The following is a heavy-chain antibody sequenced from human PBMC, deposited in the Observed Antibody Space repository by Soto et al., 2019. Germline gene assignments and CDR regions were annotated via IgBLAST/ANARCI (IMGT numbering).Heavy chain of an antibody. V-gene: IGHV2-5*01. CDR3: AHRPDVSGYFDY. CDR1: GFSLISTGVG. J-gene: IGHJ4*02. D-gene: IGHD3-22*01. Sequence: QITLKESGPPLLKPTQTVTLTCSFSGFSLISTGVGVGWIRQPPGKALEWVALIYWNDDKRYSPSPKSRLTITKDTSKNQVILTVTNTDPVDTATYYCAHRPDVSGYFDYWGQGALVTVSS. CDR2: IYWNDDK.